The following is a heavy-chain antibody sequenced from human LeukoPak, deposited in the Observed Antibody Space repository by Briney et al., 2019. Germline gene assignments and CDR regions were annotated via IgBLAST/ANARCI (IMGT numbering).Heavy chain of an antibody. CDR1: GGTFSSYA. CDR3: ARATGRVNLYYYYMDV. J-gene: IGHJ6*03. V-gene: IGHV1-18*01. CDR2: ISAYNGNT. Sequence: GSSVKLSCKASGGTFSSYAISWVRQAPGQGLEWMGWISAYNGNTNYAQKLQGRVTMTTDTSTSTAYMELRSLRSDDTAVYYCARATGRVNLYYYYMDVWGKGTTVTVSS. D-gene: IGHD3/OR15-3a*01.